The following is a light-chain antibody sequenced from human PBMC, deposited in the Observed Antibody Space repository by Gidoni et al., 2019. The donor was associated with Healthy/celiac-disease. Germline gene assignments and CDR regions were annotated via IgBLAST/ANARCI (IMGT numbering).Light chain of an antibody. CDR3: QQCGSSRVT. V-gene: IGKV3-20*01. CDR1: QSVSSSY. J-gene: IGKJ5*01. Sequence: VLTQYPGTLSLSPGERATLSCRASQSVSSSYLAWYQQKPGQAPRLLIYGAYSRATGIPDRVSGSGSGTDFTLTISRLEPEDFAVYYCQQCGSSRVTFGQGTRLEIK. CDR2: GAY.